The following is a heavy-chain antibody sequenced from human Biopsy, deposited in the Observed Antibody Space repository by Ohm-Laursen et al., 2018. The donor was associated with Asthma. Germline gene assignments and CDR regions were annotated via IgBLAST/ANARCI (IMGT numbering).Heavy chain of an antibody. CDR3: VRDGTDDAFDI. V-gene: IGHV3-23*01. D-gene: IGHD1-1*01. CDR1: GFNFTTYA. CDR2: ISGSGRSA. J-gene: IGHJ3*02. Sequence: GSLRLSCAASGFNFTTYAIAWIRQAPGRGLEWISAISGSGRSAYYADSVKGQFTMARDNSKNTLDLQMNSLREEDTAVYYCVRDGTDDAFDIWGQGTVVSVSS.